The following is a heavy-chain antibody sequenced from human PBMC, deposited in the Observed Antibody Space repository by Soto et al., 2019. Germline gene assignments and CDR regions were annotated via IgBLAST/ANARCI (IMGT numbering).Heavy chain of an antibody. CDR1: GFTVSSNY. Sequence: PGGSLRLSCAASGFTVSSNYMSWVRQAPGKGLGWVSVIYSGGSTYYADSVKGRFTISRDNSKNTLYLQMNSLRAEDTAVYYCAREHLAYCGGDCFTDHAFDIWGQGTMVTVSS. V-gene: IGHV3-53*01. CDR2: IYSGGST. CDR3: AREHLAYCGGDCFTDHAFDI. D-gene: IGHD2-21*02. J-gene: IGHJ3*02.